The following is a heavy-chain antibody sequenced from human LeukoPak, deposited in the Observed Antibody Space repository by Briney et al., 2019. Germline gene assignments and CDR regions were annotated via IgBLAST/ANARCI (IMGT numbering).Heavy chain of an antibody. CDR1: GGSVGSGSYY. V-gene: IGHV4-61*01. CDR3: AREMATIPGYFDY. J-gene: IGHJ4*02. CDR2: IYYSGST. Sequence: PSETLSLTCTVSGGSVGSGSYYWSWIRQPPGKGLEWIGYIYYSGSTNYNPSLKSRVTISVDTSKNQFSLKLSSVTAADTAVYYCAREMATIPGYFDYWGQGTLVTVSS. D-gene: IGHD5-24*01.